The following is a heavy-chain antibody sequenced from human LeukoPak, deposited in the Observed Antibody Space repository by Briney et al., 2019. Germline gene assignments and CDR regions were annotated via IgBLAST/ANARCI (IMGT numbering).Heavy chain of an antibody. Sequence: ASVKVSCKASGYTFTSYDINWVRQATGQGLEWMGWMNPNSGNTDYEQKFQGRVTMTRNTSISTAYMELSSLRSEDTAVYYCARSAGCSSTSCYLFDYWGQGTLVTVSS. CDR2: MNPNSGNT. CDR3: ARSAGCSSTSCYLFDY. D-gene: IGHD2-2*01. J-gene: IGHJ4*02. V-gene: IGHV1-8*01. CDR1: GYTFTSYD.